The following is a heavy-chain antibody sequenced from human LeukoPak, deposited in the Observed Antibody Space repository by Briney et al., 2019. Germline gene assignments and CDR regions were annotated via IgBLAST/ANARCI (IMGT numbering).Heavy chain of an antibody. CDR2: ISGSGGST. D-gene: IGHD3-22*01. CDR1: GFTFSSYA. CDR3: ARDMYYYNSSAFYHYYYGMDV. J-gene: IGHJ6*02. V-gene: IGHV3-23*01. Sequence: GGSLRLSCAASGFTFSSYAMSWVRQAPGKGLEWVSAISGSGGSTYYADSVKGRFTISRDNSKNTLYLQMNSLRAEDTAVYYCARDMYYYNSSAFYHYYYGMDVWGQGTTVTVSS.